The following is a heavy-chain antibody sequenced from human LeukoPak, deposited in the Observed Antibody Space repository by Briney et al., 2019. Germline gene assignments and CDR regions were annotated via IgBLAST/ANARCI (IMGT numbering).Heavy chain of an antibody. CDR1: GYTFTGYY. CDR2: INPNSGGT. V-gene: IGHV1-2*02. J-gene: IGHJ4*02. Sequence: ASVKVSCKASGYTFTGYYMHWVRQAPGQGLEWMGWINPNSGGTNYAQKFQGRVTMTRDTSISTAYMELSRLRSDDTAVDYCARDEPFDSSGYYPKFDYWGQGTLVTVSS. CDR3: ARDEPFDSSGYYPKFDY. D-gene: IGHD3-22*01.